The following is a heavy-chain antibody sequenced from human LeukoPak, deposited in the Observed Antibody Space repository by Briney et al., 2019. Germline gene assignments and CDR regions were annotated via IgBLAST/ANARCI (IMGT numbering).Heavy chain of an antibody. CDR2: ISWNSGSI. D-gene: IGHD6-13*01. Sequence: GGSLRLSCAASGFTLDDYAMHWVRQAPGKGLEWVSGISWNSGSIGYADSVKGRFTISRDNAKNSLYLQMNSLRAEDTALYYCAKGRQQLVRLDWFDPWAREPWSPSPQ. CDR3: AKGRQQLVRLDWFDP. CDR1: GFTLDDYA. J-gene: IGHJ5*02. V-gene: IGHV3-9*01.